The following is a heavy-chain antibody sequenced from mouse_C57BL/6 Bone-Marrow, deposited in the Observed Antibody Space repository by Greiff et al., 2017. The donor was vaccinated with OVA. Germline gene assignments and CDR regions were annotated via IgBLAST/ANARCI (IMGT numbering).Heavy chain of an antibody. V-gene: IGHV1-64*01. Sequence: VQLQQPGAELVKPGASVKLSCKASGYTFTSYWMHWVKQRPGQGLEWIGMIHPNSGSTNYNEKFKSKATLTVDKSSSTAYMQLSSLTSEDSAVYYCAGIYYGNYLFAYWGQGTLVTVSA. CDR3: AGIYYGNYLFAY. CDR2: IHPNSGST. J-gene: IGHJ3*01. D-gene: IGHD2-1*01. CDR1: GYTFTSYW.